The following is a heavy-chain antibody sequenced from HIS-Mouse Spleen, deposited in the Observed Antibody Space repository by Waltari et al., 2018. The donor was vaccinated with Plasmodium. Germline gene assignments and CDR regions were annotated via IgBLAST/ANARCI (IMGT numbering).Heavy chain of an antibody. CDR1: GFPFSSYE. Sequence: EVQLVESGGGLVQPGGSLRLSCAASGFPFSSYEMHGVRQATGKGMEWVSAIGTAGDTYYPGSVKGRFTISRENAKNSLYLQMNSLRAGDTAVYYCARGRWNHAFDIWGQGTMVTVSS. CDR3: ARGRWNHAFDI. V-gene: IGHV3-13*01. J-gene: IGHJ3*02. D-gene: IGHD1-1*01. CDR2: IGTAGDT.